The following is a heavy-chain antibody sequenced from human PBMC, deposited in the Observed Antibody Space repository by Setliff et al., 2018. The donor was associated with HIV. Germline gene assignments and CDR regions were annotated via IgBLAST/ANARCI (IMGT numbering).Heavy chain of an antibody. Sequence: SVKVSCKASGGTFSSYAISWVRQAPGQGLEWMGGIIPIFGTANYAQKFQGRVTITADESTSTAYMELSSLRSEDTAVYYCARVGVAAAGTEYFQHWGQGTLVTVS. J-gene: IGHJ1*01. CDR3: ARVGVAAAGTEYFQH. CDR1: GGTFSSYA. D-gene: IGHD6-13*01. CDR2: IIPIFGTA. V-gene: IGHV1-69*13.